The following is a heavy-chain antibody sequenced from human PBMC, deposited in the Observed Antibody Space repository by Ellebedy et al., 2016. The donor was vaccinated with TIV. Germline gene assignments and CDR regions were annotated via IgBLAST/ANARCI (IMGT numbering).Heavy chain of an antibody. J-gene: IGHJ4*01. Sequence: ASVKVSCKASGYTFTSYFLYWVRQAPGQGLEWMGMINPASGNSNYAQKFQGRVAMTRDTSTNTAYMELSSLRSEDPAVYYCARGDNYYYDSSGYYYNYWGHGTLVTVSS. CDR3: ARGDNYYYDSSGYYYNY. CDR2: INPASGNS. CDR1: GYTFTSYF. D-gene: IGHD3-22*01. V-gene: IGHV1-46*01.